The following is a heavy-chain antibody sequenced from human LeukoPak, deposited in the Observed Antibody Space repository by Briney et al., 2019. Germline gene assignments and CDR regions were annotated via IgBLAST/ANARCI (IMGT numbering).Heavy chain of an antibody. Sequence: GGSLRLSCLASGFTFSSYAMDWVRQAPGQGLQWVSAVGTSADTYYADSVRGRFTISRDNSKNTLYLQMDSLRAEDTAIYYCTRKTPGRTPFDYWGQGILVTVSS. CDR1: GFTFSSYA. CDR2: VGTSADT. CDR3: TRKTPGRTPFDY. J-gene: IGHJ4*02. D-gene: IGHD2-15*01. V-gene: IGHV3-23*01.